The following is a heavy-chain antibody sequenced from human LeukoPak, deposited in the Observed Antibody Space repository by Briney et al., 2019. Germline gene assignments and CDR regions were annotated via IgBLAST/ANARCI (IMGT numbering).Heavy chain of an antibody. CDR2: IGGSGVST. Sequence: GGSLRLSCAASGFTFSTYGMTWVRQAPGKGLEWVSAIGGSGVSTYYADSVKGRFTISRDNTKNSLYLQMNGLRAEDTAVYYCAELGITMIGGVWGKGTTVTISS. CDR3: AELGITMIGGV. D-gene: IGHD3-10*02. CDR1: GFTFSTYG. J-gene: IGHJ6*04. V-gene: IGHV3-23*01.